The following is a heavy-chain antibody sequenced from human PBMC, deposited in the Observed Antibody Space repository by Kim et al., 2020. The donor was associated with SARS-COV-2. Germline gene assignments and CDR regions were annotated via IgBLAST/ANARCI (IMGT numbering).Heavy chain of an antibody. J-gene: IGHJ4*02. CDR2: ST. D-gene: IGHD6-19*01. V-gene: IGHV4-59*01. Sequence: STNDNPSLKSRVTISVDTSKNQFSLKLSSVTAADTAVYYCARDSSGWLDYWGQGTLVTVSS. CDR3: ARDSSGWLDY.